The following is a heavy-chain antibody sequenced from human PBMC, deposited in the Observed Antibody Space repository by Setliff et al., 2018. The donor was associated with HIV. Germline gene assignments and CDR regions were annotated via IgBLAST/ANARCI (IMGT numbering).Heavy chain of an antibody. CDR3: ARVATVSHPGDYFDY. D-gene: IGHD4-4*01. CDR2: MNPNSGNT. J-gene: IGHJ4*02. Sequence: GASVKVSCKASGYTFTNYDINWVRQATGQGLEWMGWMNPNSGNTGYAQKFQGRVTLTRNTSISTAYMELSSLRSEDTAVYSCARVATVSHPGDYFDYWGQGTLVTVSS. CDR1: GYTFTNYD. V-gene: IGHV1-8*01.